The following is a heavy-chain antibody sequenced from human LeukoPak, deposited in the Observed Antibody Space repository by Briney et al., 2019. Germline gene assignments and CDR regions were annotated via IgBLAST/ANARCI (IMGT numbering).Heavy chain of an antibody. CDR1: GFTFSSYA. CDR3: ARGTYYYDSSGYWANWFDP. CDR2: ISYDGSNK. Sequence: GGSLRLSCAASGFTFSSYAMHWVRQAPGKGLEWVAVISYDGSNKYYADSVKGRFTISRDNSKNTLYLQMNSLRAEDTAVYYCARGTYYYDSSGYWANWFDPWGQGTLVTVSS. J-gene: IGHJ5*02. D-gene: IGHD3-22*01. V-gene: IGHV3-30-3*01.